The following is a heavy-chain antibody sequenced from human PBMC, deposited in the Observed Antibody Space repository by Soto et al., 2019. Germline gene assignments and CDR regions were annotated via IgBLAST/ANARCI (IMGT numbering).Heavy chain of an antibody. CDR3: ARDLAAGDH. Sequence: QVQLVQSGAEVKKPGASVKLSCRTSGYTFTHYYIHWVRQAPGQGLEWLAIINPASGSTNYAQDFQGRVTLTMVTSTTTVSMEMSGLRAEDTAIFYCARDLAAGDHWGQGTLVTVSS. CDR2: INPASGST. V-gene: IGHV1-46*01. CDR1: GYTFTHYY. J-gene: IGHJ4*02. D-gene: IGHD6-13*01.